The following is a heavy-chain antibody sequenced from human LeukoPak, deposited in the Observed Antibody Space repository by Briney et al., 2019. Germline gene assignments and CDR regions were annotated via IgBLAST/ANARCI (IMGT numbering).Heavy chain of an antibody. Sequence: GGSLRLSCAASVFDFSSNWMHWVRHAPGQGLVWVSRIKGDGISTNYADSVKGRFTISRDIAKNTLHLQMNSLRAEDTGVYYCAKDHYWSIDYWGRGTLVTVSS. CDR2: IKGDGIST. J-gene: IGHJ4*02. CDR1: VFDFSSNW. V-gene: IGHV3-74*01. CDR3: AKDHYWSIDY. D-gene: IGHD3-3*01.